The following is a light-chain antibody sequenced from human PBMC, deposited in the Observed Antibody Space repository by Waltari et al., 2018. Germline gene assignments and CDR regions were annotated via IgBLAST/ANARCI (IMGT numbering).Light chain of an antibody. CDR2: DTS. CDR1: TGPVTRGHY. V-gene: IGLV7-46*01. J-gene: IGLJ3*02. Sequence: QAVVTQEPSLTVSPGGTVTLTCASSTGPVTRGHYPYWFQQKPGQAPRTLIYDTSNTHSWPPARFTGSLLGGKAALTLSGAQPEDEAEYYCLLFYNGPRVFGGGTKLTVL. CDR3: LLFYNGPRV.